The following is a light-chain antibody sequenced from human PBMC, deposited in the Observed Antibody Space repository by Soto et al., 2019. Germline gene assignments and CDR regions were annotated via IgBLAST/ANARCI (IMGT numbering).Light chain of an antibody. Sequence: QSVLTQPPSASGTPGQRVTISCSGSSSNIGSNAVSWYQHFLGTAPKVLIYSDDQRPSGVPDRFSGSKSGTSASLAISGLQAEDEADYFCAAWGDSLNTWVFGGGTKVTVL. CDR1: SSNIGSNA. CDR3: AAWGDSLNTWV. J-gene: IGLJ3*02. V-gene: IGLV1-44*01. CDR2: SDD.